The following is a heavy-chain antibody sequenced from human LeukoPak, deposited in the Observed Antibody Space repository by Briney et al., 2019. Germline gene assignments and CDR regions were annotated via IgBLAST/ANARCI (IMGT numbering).Heavy chain of an antibody. J-gene: IGHJ3*02. CDR2: VYHSGRT. CDR1: VYSISSGYY. Sequence: SETLSLTCTVSVYSISSGYYWGWIRKPPGKGLEWTASVYHSGRTYYNPSLKSRVTISVDTSKNQFSLKLSSVTAADTAVYFCARGPYSYDSSGAFDIWGQGTMVTVSS. V-gene: IGHV4-38-2*02. CDR3: ARGPYSYDSSGAFDI. D-gene: IGHD3-22*01.